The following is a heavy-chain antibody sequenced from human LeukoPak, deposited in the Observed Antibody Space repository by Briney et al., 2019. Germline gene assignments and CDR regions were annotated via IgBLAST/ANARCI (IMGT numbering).Heavy chain of an antibody. CDR3: ARGNEGSWRRSAFDI. Sequence: PSETLSLTCTVSGGSISSGSYYWSWIRQPAGKGLEWIGRIHTSGSTNYNPSLKSRVTMSVDTSKNQFSLKLSSVTAADTAVYYCARGNEGSWRRSAFDIWGQGTMVTVSS. CDR1: GGSISSGSYY. CDR2: IHTSGST. D-gene: IGHD1-26*01. J-gene: IGHJ3*02. V-gene: IGHV4-61*02.